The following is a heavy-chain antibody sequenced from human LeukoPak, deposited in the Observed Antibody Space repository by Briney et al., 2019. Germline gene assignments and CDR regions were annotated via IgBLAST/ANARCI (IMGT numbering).Heavy chain of an antibody. J-gene: IGHJ4*02. D-gene: IGHD3-22*01. CDR3: ARGGYYDSSGYYPNDY. V-gene: IGHV3-11*01. Sequence: GGSLRLSFAVSGFTVSSNHMSWVRQAPGKGLEWVSYISSSGSTKYYADSVRGRFTISRDNAKNSLYLQMKSLRAEDTAVYYCARGGYYDSSGYYPNDYWGQGTLVTVSS. CDR1: GFTVSSNH. CDR2: ISSSGSTK.